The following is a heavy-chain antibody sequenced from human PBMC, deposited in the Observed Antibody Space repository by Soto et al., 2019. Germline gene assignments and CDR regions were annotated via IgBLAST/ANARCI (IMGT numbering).Heavy chain of an antibody. CDR2: IYYSGST. Sequence: QVQLQESGPGLVKPSETLSLTCTVSGGSIRSYYWSWIRQSPGKGLEWIGYIYYSGSTYYNPSLKSRVAISVDTSKNQFSLKLSSVTAADTAVYYCAGERSYYYWGQGTLVTVSS. D-gene: IGHD1-26*01. V-gene: IGHV4-59*01. CDR1: GGSIRSYY. J-gene: IGHJ4*02. CDR3: AGERSYYY.